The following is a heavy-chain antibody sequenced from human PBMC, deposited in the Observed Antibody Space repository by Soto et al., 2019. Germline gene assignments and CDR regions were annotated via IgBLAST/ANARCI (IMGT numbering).Heavy chain of an antibody. CDR1: GGPISSGGYF. CDR3: ARGDAGYYGMDV. V-gene: IGHV4-30-2*01. J-gene: IGHJ6*02. Sequence: SETLSLTCAVSGGPISSGGYFWDCVRQPPGKGLEWIGYSFHSGTTSYNPPLKSRVIISVDRYKNQFALKLSSVTTADTAVYYCARGDAGYYGMDVWGQGTTVTVSS. CDR2: SFHSGTT.